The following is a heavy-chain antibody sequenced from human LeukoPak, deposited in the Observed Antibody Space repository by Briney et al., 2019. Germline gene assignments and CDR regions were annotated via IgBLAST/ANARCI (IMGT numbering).Heavy chain of an antibody. V-gene: IGHV3-33*01. D-gene: IGHD2-8*01. CDR1: GFTFCNFG. J-gene: IGHJ3*02. Sequence: PGGSLRLSCAASGFTFCNFGMHWVRQAPGKGLEWVAVTWYDESKEYYVDSVKGRLTISRDNSKNTLYLQMNSLRAEDTAVYYCAGGSGVESGALDIWAHGTMLMVSS. CDR3: AGGSGVESGALDI. CDR2: TWYDESKE.